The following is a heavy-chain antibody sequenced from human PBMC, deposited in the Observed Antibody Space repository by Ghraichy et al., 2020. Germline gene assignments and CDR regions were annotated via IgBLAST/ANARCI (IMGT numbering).Heavy chain of an antibody. CDR3: AKETLIPRSRYYYYVMDV. D-gene: IGHD2-21*01. V-gene: IGHV4-61*08. CDR2: ISYSGTT. J-gene: IGHJ6*02. Sequence: SETLSLTCTVSGGSVSSGGSYWSWIRQPPGRRLEWIGFISYSGTTNYDPFLKSRVTISVDTSKNQFSLKLNSVTAADTADYFCAKETLIPRSRYYYYVMDVWGQGTTVTVSS. CDR1: GGSVSSGGSY.